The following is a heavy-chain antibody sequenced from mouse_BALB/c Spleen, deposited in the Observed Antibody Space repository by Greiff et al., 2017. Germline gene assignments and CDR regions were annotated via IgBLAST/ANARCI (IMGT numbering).Heavy chain of an antibody. Sequence: VQLQQTGPELVKPGASVKISCKASGYSFTDYIMLWVKQSHGKSLEWIGNINPYYGSTSYNLKFKGKATLTVDKSSSTAYMQLNSLTSEDSAVYYGALDSSGYDYAMDYWGQGTSVTVSS. J-gene: IGHJ4*01. CDR2: INPYYGST. V-gene: IGHV1-39*01. CDR1: GYSFTDYI. CDR3: ALDSSGYDYAMDY. D-gene: IGHD3-2*01.